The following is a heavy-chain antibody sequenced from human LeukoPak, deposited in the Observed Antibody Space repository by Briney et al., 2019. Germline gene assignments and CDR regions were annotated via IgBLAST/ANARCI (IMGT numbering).Heavy chain of an antibody. CDR1: GYTFTSYG. D-gene: IGHD1-26*01. CDR3: ARDDTPTTVGATGGDN. CDR2: ITADSGNA. Sequence: VASVKVSCKASGYTFTSYGINWVRQAPGQGLEWMGWITADSGNANYAQKFQGRVTMTTDTSTDTAYMELRSLRSDDTAVYYCARDDTPTTVGATGGDNWGQGALVTVSS. J-gene: IGHJ4*02. V-gene: IGHV1-18*01.